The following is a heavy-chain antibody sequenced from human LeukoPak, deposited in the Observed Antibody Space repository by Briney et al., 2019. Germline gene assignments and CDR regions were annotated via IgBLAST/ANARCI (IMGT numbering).Heavy chain of an antibody. CDR1: GFTFSSYA. CDR3: AKGSHGYDSSGYAFDI. D-gene: IGHD3-22*01. CDR2: ISGSGGST. J-gene: IGHJ3*02. V-gene: IGHV3-23*01. Sequence: PGGSLRLSCAASGFTFSSYAMSWVRQAPGKGLGWVSAISGSGGSTYYADSVKGRFTISRDNSKNTLYLQMNSLRAEDTAVYYCAKGSHGYDSSGYAFDIWGRGTMVTVSS.